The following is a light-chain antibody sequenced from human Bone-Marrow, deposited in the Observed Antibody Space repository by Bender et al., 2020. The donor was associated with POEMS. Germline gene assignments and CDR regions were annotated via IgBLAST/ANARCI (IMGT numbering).Light chain of an antibody. Sequence: QSVLTQPPSASGSPGQSITISCTGTSSDVGSYNLVSWYQQHPGKAPKLMIYEVSKRPSGVSNRFSGSKSGNTASLTIAGLQAEDEAAYYCACWDDSLNGWVFGGGTKLTVL. CDR2: EVS. V-gene: IGLV2-23*02. CDR1: SSDVGSYNL. J-gene: IGLJ3*02. CDR3: ACWDDSLNGWV.